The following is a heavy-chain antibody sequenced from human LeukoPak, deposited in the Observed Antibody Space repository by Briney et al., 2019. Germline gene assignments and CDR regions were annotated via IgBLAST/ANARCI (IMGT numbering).Heavy chain of an antibody. V-gene: IGHV3-7*01. J-gene: IGHJ4*02. CDR1: GFTFSSYW. D-gene: IGHD3-16*01. CDR3: ARDATRGGDFDY. Sequence: GGTLRLSCAASGFTFSSYWMTWVRQAPGKGLEWVANINQGGSEKYYVDSVKGRFTISRDNAKNSLYLQMNSLRAEDTAVYYCARDATRGGDFDYWGQGTLVTVSS. CDR2: INQGGSEK.